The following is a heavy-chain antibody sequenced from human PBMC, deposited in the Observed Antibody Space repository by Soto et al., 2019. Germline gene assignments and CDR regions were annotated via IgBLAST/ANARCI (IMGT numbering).Heavy chain of an antibody. Sequence: EVQLLESGGGLVQPGGSLRLSCAASGFTFSSYAMSWVRQAPGKGLEWVSAISGSGGSTYYADSVKGRFTISRDNSKNTRYIQMNTERTEDTAVYYCAKGPVKGSSWDYYFAHCVQGTMVTVSS. CDR2: ISGSGGST. CDR3: AKGPVKGSSWDYYFAH. D-gene: IGHD6-13*01. V-gene: IGHV3-23*01. J-gene: IGHJ4*02. CDR1: GFTFSSYA.